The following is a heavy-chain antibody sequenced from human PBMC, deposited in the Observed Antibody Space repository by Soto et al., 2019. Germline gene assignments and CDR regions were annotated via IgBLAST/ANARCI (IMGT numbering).Heavy chain of an antibody. CDR1: GVTVEISV. CDR3: ARGGLEPFDH. Sequence: HACCMELGSAACGVTVEISVVDWVRQAPGKGLVWVSRISDYGRINYADSVKDRFIISRDDAKSELYLQLNDLRAEDTAMYYCARGGLEPFDHWGQGALVTLSS. CDR2: ISDYGRI. J-gene: IGHJ4*02. V-gene: IGHV3-74*01. D-gene: IGHD1-1*01.